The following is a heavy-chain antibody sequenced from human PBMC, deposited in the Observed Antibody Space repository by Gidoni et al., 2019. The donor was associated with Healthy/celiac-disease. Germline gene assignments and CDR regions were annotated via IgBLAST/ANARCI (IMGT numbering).Heavy chain of an antibody. CDR3: AKVIAVAGSLDY. V-gene: IGHV3-23*01. CDR1: GFTFSRYA. CDR2: ISGSGGST. D-gene: IGHD6-19*01. J-gene: IGHJ4*02. Sequence: EVQLLESGGGLVQPGGSLRLSCAASGFTFSRYAMSWVRQAPGKGLEWFSAISGSGGSTYYADSVKGRFTISRDNSKNTLYLQMNSLRAEDTAVYYCAKVIAVAGSLDYWGQGTLVTVSS.